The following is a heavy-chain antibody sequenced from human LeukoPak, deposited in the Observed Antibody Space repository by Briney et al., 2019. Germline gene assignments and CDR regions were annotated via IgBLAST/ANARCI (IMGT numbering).Heavy chain of an antibody. CDR3: ARDYYDSSGYAENWFDP. CDR1: GFTVSSNY. D-gene: IGHD3-22*01. J-gene: IGHJ5*02. CDR2: IYSGGST. Sequence: GGSLRLSCAASGFTVSSNYMSWVRQAPGKGLEWVSVIYSGGSTYYADSVKGRFTISRDNSKNTLYLQMNSLRSDDTAVYYCARDYYDSSGYAENWFDPWGQGTLVTVSS. V-gene: IGHV3-53*05.